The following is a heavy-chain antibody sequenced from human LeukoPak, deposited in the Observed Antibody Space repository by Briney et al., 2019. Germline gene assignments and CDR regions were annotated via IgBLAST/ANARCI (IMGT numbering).Heavy chain of an antibody. Sequence: SETLSLTCTVSGGSISSYYWSWLRQPPGKGLEWIGYIYYSGSTNYNPSLKSRVTISVDTSKNQFSLKLSSVTAADTAVYYCARFDYHGSGRHFDLWGRGTLVTVSS. J-gene: IGHJ2*01. CDR3: ARFDYHGSGRHFDL. V-gene: IGHV4-59*01. CDR2: IYYSGST. D-gene: IGHD3-10*01. CDR1: GGSISSYY.